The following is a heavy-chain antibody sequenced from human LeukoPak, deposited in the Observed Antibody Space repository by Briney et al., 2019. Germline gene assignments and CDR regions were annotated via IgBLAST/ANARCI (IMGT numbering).Heavy chain of an antibody. Sequence: SVKVSCKASGGTFSSYTISWVRQAPGQGLEWMGRIIPILGIANYAQKFQGRVTITADKSTSTAYMELSSLRSEDTAVYYCARDRGITMVRGVKSNSFDYWGQETLVTVSS. V-gene: IGHV1-69*04. J-gene: IGHJ4*02. D-gene: IGHD3-10*01. CDR3: ARDRGITMVRGVKSNSFDY. CDR1: GGTFSSYT. CDR2: IIPILGIA.